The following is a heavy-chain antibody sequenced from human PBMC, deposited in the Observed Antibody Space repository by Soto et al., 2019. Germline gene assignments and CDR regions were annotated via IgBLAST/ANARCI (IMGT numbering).Heavy chain of an antibody. CDR3: AHRQRTVYFDY. Sequence: QITLKESGPTLVKPTQTLTLTCTFSGFSLSTSGVGVGWIRQPQGKALEWLALIYWDDDKRYSPSLKSSLTITEDTSKNQVVLTMTNMDPVDTATYYCAHRQRTVYFDYWGQGTLVTVSS. CDR2: IYWDDDK. D-gene: IGHD4-17*01. J-gene: IGHJ4*02. V-gene: IGHV2-5*02. CDR1: GFSLSTSGVG.